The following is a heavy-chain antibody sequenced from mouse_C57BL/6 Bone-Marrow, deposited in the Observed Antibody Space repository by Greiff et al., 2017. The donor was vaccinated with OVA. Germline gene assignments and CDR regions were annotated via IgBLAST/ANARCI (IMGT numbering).Heavy chain of an antibody. CDR2: IWSGGST. CDR3: ARRAYLYYAMDY. J-gene: IGHJ4*01. D-gene: IGHD5-5*01. CDR1: GFSLTSYG. Sequence: VKVVESGPGLVQPSQSLSITCTVSGFSLTSYGVHWVRQSPGKGLEWLGVIWSGGSTDYNAAFISRLSISKDNSKSQVFFKMNSLQADDTAIYYCARRAYLYYAMDYWGQGTSVTVSS. V-gene: IGHV2-2*01.